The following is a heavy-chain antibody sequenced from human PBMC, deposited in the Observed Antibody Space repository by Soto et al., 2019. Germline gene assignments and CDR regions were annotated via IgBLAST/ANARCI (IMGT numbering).Heavy chain of an antibody. CDR1: GASIISENW. CDR3: AKSWELRRFVAS. J-gene: IGHJ4*02. V-gene: IGHV4-4*02. D-gene: IGHD1-26*01. CDR2: IHHTGST. Sequence: QVQLQESGPGLVKPSGTLSLTCAVSGASIISENWWTWVRQSPGKGLEWIGEIHHTGSTTYNPSLDSRVTMSVDKSKNLFSLILSSVTAADTALYYWAKSWELRRFVASWGQGTLVTVSS.